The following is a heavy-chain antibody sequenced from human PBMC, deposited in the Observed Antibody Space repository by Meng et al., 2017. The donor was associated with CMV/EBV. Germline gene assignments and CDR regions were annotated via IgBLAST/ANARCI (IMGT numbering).Heavy chain of an antibody. V-gene: IGHV5-51*01. D-gene: IGHD5-12*01. J-gene: IGHJ5*02. Sequence: GGSLRLSCKGSGYSFTSYWIGWVRQMPGKGLEWMGIIYPGDSDTRYSPSFQGQVTISAVKSISTAYLQWSSLKASDTAMYYCARGGEVATIHYFDPWGQGTLVTVSS. CDR2: IYPGDSDT. CDR3: ARGGEVATIHYFDP. CDR1: GYSFTSYW.